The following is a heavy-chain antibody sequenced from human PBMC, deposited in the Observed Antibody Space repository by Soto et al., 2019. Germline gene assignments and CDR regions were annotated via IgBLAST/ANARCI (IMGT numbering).Heavy chain of an antibody. CDR2: ISAYNGNT. Sequence: ASVKVSCKASGYTFTSYGISWVRQAPGQGLEWMGWISAYNGNTNYAQKLQGRVTMTTDTSTSTAYMELRSLRSDDTAVYYCARIGYCSGGSCGRYIYYGMDVWGQGTTVTVSS. V-gene: IGHV1-18*01. J-gene: IGHJ6*02. CDR1: GYTFTSYG. D-gene: IGHD2-15*01. CDR3: ARIGYCSGGSCGRYIYYGMDV.